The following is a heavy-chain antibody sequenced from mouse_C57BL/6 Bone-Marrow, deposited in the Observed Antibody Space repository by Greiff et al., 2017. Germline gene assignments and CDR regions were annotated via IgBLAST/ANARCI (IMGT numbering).Heavy chain of an antibody. Sequence: QVQLQQSGAELVRPGTSVKVSCKASGYAFTNFLIEWVKQRPGQGLEWIGVINPGSGGTNYNEKFKGKATLTADTSSSTAYMQLSSLTSEDSAVYFCARGDVLLDYWGQGTTLTVSS. CDR2: INPGSGGT. V-gene: IGHV1-54*01. CDR1: GYAFTNFL. CDR3: ARGDVLLDY. J-gene: IGHJ2*01.